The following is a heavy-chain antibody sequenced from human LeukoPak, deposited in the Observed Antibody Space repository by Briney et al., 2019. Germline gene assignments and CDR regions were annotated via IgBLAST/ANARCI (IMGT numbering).Heavy chain of an antibody. D-gene: IGHD2/OR15-2a*01. CDR2: IYPDDSDT. J-gene: IGHJ3*02. CDR1: GYSFTSYW. V-gene: IGHV5-51*01. Sequence: GESLKISCKGSGYSFTSYWIAWVRQMPGKGLQWMGIIYPDDSDTRYSPSFQGQVTISADKSTSTAYLQWSSLKASDTAMYYCARPLTTSYDAFDIWGQGTMVTVSS. CDR3: ARPLTTSYDAFDI.